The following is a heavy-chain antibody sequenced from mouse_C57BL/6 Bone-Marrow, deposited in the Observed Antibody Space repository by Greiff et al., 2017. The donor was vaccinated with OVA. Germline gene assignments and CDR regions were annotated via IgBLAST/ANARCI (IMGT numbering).Heavy chain of an antibody. CDR2: ISSGGSYT. D-gene: IGHD4-1*01. V-gene: IGHV5-6*01. J-gene: IGHJ2*01. CDR3: ARQGLGRFDY. Sequence: EVQLVESGGDLVKPGGSLKLSCAASGFTFSSYGMSWVRQTPDKRLEWVATISSGGSYTYYPDSVKGRFTISRDNAKNTLYLQMSSLKSEDTAMYYCARQGLGRFDYWGQGTTLTVSS. CDR1: GFTFSSYG.